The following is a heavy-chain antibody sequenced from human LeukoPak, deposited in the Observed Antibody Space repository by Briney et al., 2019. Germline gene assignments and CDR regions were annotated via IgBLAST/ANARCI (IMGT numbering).Heavy chain of an antibody. Sequence: GGTLRLSCAASGFTFSSYGMSWVRQAPGKGLEWVSAISGSGGSTYYADSVKGRFTISRDNSKNTLYLQMNRRGDEDTAVYYCTKKAKAHGDRYGSGGRCLQSNPFFDYWGQGTLVTVSS. CDR1: GFTFSSYG. CDR3: TKKAKAHGDRYGSGGRCLQSNPFFDY. V-gene: IGHV3-23*01. D-gene: IGHD2-15*01. J-gene: IGHJ4*02. CDR2: ISGSGGST.